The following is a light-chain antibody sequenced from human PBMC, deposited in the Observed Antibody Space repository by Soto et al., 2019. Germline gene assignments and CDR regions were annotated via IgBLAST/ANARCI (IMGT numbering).Light chain of an antibody. V-gene: IGKV1D-12*01. J-gene: IGKJ4*01. CDR3: QQTDDFPLT. CDR2: ATS. Sequence: DIQMTQSPSSVSASVGDTVTITCRASQGIYSRLAWYQQKPGKAPELLIYATSTLQNGVPSRFSGSGFGTDFTLSISSLQPEDSASYFCQQTDDFPLTFGGGTKVDIK. CDR1: QGIYSR.